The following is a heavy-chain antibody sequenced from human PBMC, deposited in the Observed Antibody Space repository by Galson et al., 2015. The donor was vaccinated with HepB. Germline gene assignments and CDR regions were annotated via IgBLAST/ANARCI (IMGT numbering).Heavy chain of an antibody. J-gene: IGHJ6*02. CDR2: INPSGGST. V-gene: IGHV1-46*01. Sequence: SVKVSCKAAGYYFFGYAVHWVRQAPGQGLEWMGIINPSGGSTSYAQKFQGRVTMTRDTSTSTVYMELSSLRSEDTAVYYCARDWQLDYYYYGMDVWGQGTTVTVSS. CDR1: GYYFFGYA. D-gene: IGHD6-13*01. CDR3: ARDWQLDYYYYGMDV.